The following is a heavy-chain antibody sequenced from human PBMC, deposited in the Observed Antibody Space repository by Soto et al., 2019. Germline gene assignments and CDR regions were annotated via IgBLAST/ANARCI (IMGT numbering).Heavy chain of an antibody. V-gene: IGHV1-18*01. Sequence: ASVQVSCKASGYAFTNYGVSWVRQAPGQVLEWMGWISAFSGNTNYAQKFHGRVTMTTDTSTSTAYMELRSLRSDDTAVYYCARYDDDFWSGYYTVLGYWGQGTLVTVSS. CDR1: GYAFTNYG. J-gene: IGHJ4*02. D-gene: IGHD3-3*01. CDR2: ISAFSGNT. CDR3: ARYDDDFWSGYYTVLGY.